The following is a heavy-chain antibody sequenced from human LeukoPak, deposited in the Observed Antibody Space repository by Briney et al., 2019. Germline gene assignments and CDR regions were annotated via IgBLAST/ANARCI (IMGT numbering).Heavy chain of an antibody. V-gene: IGHV3-53*01. CDR3: ARVRDYGWFDP. Sequence: GRSLRLSCAASGFTVSSNYMSWVRQAPGKGLEWVSVIYSGGSTYYADSVKGRFTISRDNSKNTLYLQMNSLRAEDTAVYYCARVRDYGWFDPWGQGTLVTVSS. J-gene: IGHJ5*02. CDR1: GFTVSSNY. D-gene: IGHD3-16*01. CDR2: IYSGGST.